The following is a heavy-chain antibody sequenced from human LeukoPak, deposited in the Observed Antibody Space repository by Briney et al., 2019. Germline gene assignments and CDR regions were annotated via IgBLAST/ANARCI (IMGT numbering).Heavy chain of an antibody. CDR2: VYYSGST. CDR3: ARVATEQWFDP. D-gene: IGHD1/OR15-1a*01. CDR1: VGSISSSSDY. J-gene: IGHJ5*02. Sequence: PSETLSLTCTVSVGSISSSSDYRGWIRQPPGKGLEWIGSVYYSGSTHYNSSLQSRVTISVDTSKNQFSLKLSSVTAADTAVYYCARVATEQWFDPWGQGTLVTVSS. V-gene: IGHV4-39*07.